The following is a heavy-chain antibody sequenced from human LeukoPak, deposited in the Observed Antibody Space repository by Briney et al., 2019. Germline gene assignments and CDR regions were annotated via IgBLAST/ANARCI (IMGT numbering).Heavy chain of an antibody. D-gene: IGHD6-6*01. J-gene: IGHJ6*03. Sequence: SETLSLTCTVSGGSINSYYWSWIRQPAGKGLEWIGRVYISGSTNYNPSLRSRVIMSVDTSKNQFSLKLTSVTAADTAVYYCARDIAGRGYYYYMDVWGKGTTVTVSS. CDR1: GGSINSYY. CDR2: VYISGST. V-gene: IGHV4-4*07. CDR3: ARDIAGRGYYYYMDV.